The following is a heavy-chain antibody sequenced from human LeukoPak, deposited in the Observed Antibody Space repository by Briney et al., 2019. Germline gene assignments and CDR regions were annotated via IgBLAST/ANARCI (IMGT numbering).Heavy chain of an antibody. D-gene: IGHD6-6*01. CDR1: GFTSSTHS. CDR3: AGGESEYSSSGDFAY. CDR2: ISSSSTTI. V-gene: IGHV3-48*01. Sequence: GGSLRLSCAASGFTSSTHSMNWVRQAPGRGLEWVSYISSSSTTIYYADSVRGRFTISRDNARDSLYLQLNSLRAGDTAVYYCAGGESEYSSSGDFAYWGQGTLVTVSS. J-gene: IGHJ4*02.